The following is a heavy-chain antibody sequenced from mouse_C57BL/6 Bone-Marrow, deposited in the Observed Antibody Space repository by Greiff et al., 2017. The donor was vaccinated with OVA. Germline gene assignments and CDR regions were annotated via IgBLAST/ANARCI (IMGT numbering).Heavy chain of an antibody. CDR3: ARDADSSGSYAMDY. V-gene: IGHV7-1*01. Sequence: EVQLVDSGGGLVQSGRSLRLSCATSGFTFSDFYMEWVRQAPGKGLEWIAASRNKANDYTTEYSASVKGRFIVSRDTSQSILYLQMNALRAEDTAIYYCARDADSSGSYAMDYWGQGTSVTVSS. CDR2: SRNKANDYTT. D-gene: IGHD3-2*02. J-gene: IGHJ4*01. CDR1: GFTFSDFY.